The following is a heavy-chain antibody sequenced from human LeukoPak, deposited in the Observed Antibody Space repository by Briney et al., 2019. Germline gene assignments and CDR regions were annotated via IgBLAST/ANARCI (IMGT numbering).Heavy chain of an antibody. J-gene: IGHJ6*02. Sequence: PGGSLRLSCAASGFTFSSYGMHWVRQAPGKGLEWVAVISYDGSNKYYADSVKGRFTISRDNSKNTLYLQMNSLRAEDTAVYYCAKDREGYSYGSPQGYGMDVWGQGTTVTVSS. CDR3: AKDREGYSYGSPQGYGMDV. D-gene: IGHD5-18*01. CDR1: GFTFSSYG. V-gene: IGHV3-30*18. CDR2: ISYDGSNK.